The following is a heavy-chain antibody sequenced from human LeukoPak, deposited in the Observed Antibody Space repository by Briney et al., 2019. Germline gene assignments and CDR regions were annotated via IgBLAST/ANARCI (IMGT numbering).Heavy chain of an antibody. D-gene: IGHD3-10*01. CDR2: IGQDGSDK. V-gene: IGHV3-7*01. CDR3: ARDRSSEDY. Sequence: PGGSLRLSCAASGSTFSNYWMSWVRQAPGKGLEWVANIGQDGSDKYYVDSVKGRFTISRDNAKNSLYLQMNSLRAEDTAVYHCARDRSSEDYWGQGTLVTVSS. CDR1: GSTFSNYW. J-gene: IGHJ4*02.